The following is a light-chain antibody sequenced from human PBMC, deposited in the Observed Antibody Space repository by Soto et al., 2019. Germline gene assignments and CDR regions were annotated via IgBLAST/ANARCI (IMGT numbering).Light chain of an antibody. CDR1: RSDVGCYNH. Sequence: QPASVSGSPGQSITISCTGTRSDVGCYNHVSWYQQHPGKAPKLMIYDVNKRPSGVSNHFSGSKSGNTASLTISGLQVEDDADYYCCSYAGSSTWVFGGGTKLTVL. V-gene: IGLV2-23*02. J-gene: IGLJ3*02. CDR3: CSYAGSSTWV. CDR2: DVN.